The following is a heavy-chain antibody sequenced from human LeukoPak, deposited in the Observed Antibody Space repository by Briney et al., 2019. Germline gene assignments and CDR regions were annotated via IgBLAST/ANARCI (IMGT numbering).Heavy chain of an antibody. CDR2: ITSSGPNI. J-gene: IGHJ4*02. CDR3: ARDLDYFDS. V-gene: IGHV3-21*01. CDR1: GFAVSTFT. Sequence: GGSLRLSWAASGFAVSTFTMNWVPQAPGKGLEWGSSITSSGPNIYYTDSLKGRFTISRDNAKNSLHLQLNSLRAEDTAVYYCARDLDYFDSWGQGTLVTVSS.